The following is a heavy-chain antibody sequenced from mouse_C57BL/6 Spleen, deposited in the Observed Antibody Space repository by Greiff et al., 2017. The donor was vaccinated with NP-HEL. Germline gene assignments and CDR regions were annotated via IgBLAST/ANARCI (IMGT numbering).Heavy chain of an antibody. V-gene: IGHV1-9*01. J-gene: IGHJ2*01. CDR3: AREGAFITTVVGYFDY. Sequence: QVQLQQSGAELMKPGASVKLSCKATGYTFTGYWIEWVKQRPGHGLEWIGEILPGSGSTNYNEKFKGKATFTADTSSNTAYMQLSSLTTEDSAIYYCAREGAFITTVVGYFDYWGQGTTLTVSS. D-gene: IGHD1-1*01. CDR1: GYTFTGYW. CDR2: ILPGSGST.